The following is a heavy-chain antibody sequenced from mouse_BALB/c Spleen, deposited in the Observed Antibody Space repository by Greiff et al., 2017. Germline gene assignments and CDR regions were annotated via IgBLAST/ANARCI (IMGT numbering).Heavy chain of an antibody. V-gene: IGHV5-4*02. D-gene: IGHD3-1*01. J-gene: IGHJ4*01. CDR3: ARSGLPNYYAMDY. CDR1: GFTFSDYY. Sequence: EVHLVESGGGLVKPGGSLKLSCAASGFTFSDYYMYWVRQTPEKRLEWVATISDGGSYTYYPDSVKGRFTISRDNAKNNLYLQMSSLKSEDTAMYYCARSGLPNYYAMDYWGQGTSVTVSS. CDR2: ISDGGSYT.